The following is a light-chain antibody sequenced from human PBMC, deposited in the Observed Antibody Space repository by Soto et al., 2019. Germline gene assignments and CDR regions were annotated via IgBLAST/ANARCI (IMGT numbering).Light chain of an antibody. J-gene: IGLJ2*01. CDR3: ATWDGSLNGVV. CDR1: SSDIGSYNY. V-gene: IGLV2-14*01. Sequence: QSALTQPASVSGSPGQSITISCKGTSSDIGSYNYVSWHQQHPGKAPKLMIYEVTNRPSGVPDRFSGSKSGTSASLAISGLQSEDETHYYCATWDGSLNGVVFGGGTQLTVL. CDR2: EVT.